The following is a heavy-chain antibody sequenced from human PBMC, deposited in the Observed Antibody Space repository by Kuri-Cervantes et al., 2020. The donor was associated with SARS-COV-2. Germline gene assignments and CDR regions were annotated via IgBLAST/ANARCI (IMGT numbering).Heavy chain of an antibody. J-gene: IGHJ6*02. CDR1: GVVFSSYG. D-gene: IGHD3-3*01. CDR2: IWYDGSNK. Sequence: FAAPGVVFSSYGIHWVRQSPGKRLEWVAVIWYDGSNKYYADSVKGRFTISRDNSKNTLYLQMNSLRAEDTAVYYCARVRSDTIFGRKYYYYYYGMDVWGQGTTVTVSS. V-gene: IGHV3-33*01. CDR3: ARVRSDTIFGRKYYYYYYGMDV.